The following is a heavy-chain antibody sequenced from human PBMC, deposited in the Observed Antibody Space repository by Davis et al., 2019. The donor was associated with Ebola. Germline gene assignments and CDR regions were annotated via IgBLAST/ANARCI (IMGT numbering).Heavy chain of an antibody. D-gene: IGHD5-18*01. V-gene: IGHV3-30*02. CDR3: AHSYGWY. CDR1: GFIFSNYG. Sequence: GESLKISCAASGFIFSNYGMHWGRQAPGKGLEWVAFIRYDGINKYYADSVKGRFTISRDNSKNTLYLQMNSLRAEDTVVYYCAHSYGWYWGQGTLVTVSS. CDR2: IRYDGINK. J-gene: IGHJ4*02.